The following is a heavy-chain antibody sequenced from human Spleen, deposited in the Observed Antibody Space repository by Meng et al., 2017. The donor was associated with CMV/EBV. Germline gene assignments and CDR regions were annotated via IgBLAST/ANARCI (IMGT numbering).Heavy chain of an antibody. CDR3: ARVGCSGGSCHPWFDP. Sequence: ASVKVSCKASGYTFTGYYMHWVRQAPGQGLEWMGWINPNSGGTNYAQKFQGRVTVTRDTSISTAYMELSRLRSDDTAVYYCARVGCSGGSCHPWFDPWGQGTPVTVSS. D-gene: IGHD2-15*01. CDR2: INPNSGGT. J-gene: IGHJ5*02. CDR1: GYTFTGYY. V-gene: IGHV1-2*02.